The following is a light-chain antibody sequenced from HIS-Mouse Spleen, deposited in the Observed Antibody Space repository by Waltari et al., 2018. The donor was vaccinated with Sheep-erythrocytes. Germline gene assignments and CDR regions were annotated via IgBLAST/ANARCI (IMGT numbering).Light chain of an antibody. CDR1: QSVSSSY. V-gene: IGKV3-20*01. J-gene: IGKJ4*01. CDR2: GAS. Sequence: EIVLTQSPGTLSLSPGERATLSCRASQSVSSSYLAWYQQKPGQAPRLLIYGASSRATGIPDRFIGSRSGTDFTLTISRLEPEDFAVYYCQQYGSSPPLTFGGGTKVEIK. CDR3: QQYGSSPPLT.